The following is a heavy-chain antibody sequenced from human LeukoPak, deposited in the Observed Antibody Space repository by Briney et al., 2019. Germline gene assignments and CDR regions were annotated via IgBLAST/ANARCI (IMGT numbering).Heavy chain of an antibody. CDR2: ISGSGDNT. Sequence: TGGSLRLSCAAPGFTFSSYAMSWVRQAPGKGLEWVSGISGSGDNTYYADSVKGRFTISRDTSKNTLYVQVNSLGTEDTAAYYCAKGSYYDSSGSFYFDYWGQGTLVTVSS. CDR1: GFTFSSYA. V-gene: IGHV3-23*01. CDR3: AKGSYYDSSGSFYFDY. J-gene: IGHJ4*02. D-gene: IGHD3-22*01.